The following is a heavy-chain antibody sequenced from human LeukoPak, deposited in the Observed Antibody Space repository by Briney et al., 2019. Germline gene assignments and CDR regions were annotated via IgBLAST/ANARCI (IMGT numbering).Heavy chain of an antibody. CDR1: GFTFTSYW. Sequence: GGSLRLSCAASGFTFTSYWIHWFRQVPGKGLEWVSRIDGDGSSRSYADSVQGRFTISRDNGKKTVFLQMNSLSAEDTAVYYCARILEGYYYFGLDVWGQGTTVIVSS. CDR2: IDGDGSSR. J-gene: IGHJ6*02. V-gene: IGHV3-74*01. CDR3: ARILEGYYYFGLDV. D-gene: IGHD3/OR15-3a*01.